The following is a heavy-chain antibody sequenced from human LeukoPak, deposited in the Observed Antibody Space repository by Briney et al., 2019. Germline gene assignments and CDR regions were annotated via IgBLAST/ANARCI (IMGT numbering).Heavy chain of an antibody. Sequence: GGSLRLSCATSGFTFNSYWMSWVRQAPGKGLEWVANIKQDGGEKYYVDSVKGRFTISRDNAKNSLYLQMNSLRAEDTAVYYCARDLSSGISDYGDGGWGQGALVTVSS. CDR1: GFTFNSYW. D-gene: IGHD4-17*01. V-gene: IGHV3-7*05. CDR2: IKQDGGEK. J-gene: IGHJ4*02. CDR3: ARDLSSGISDYGDGG.